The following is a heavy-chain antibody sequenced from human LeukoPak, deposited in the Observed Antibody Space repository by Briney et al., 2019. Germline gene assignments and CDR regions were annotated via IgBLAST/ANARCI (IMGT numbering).Heavy chain of an antibody. J-gene: IGHJ4*02. CDR3: AVIAMVRGVLLDY. CDR1: GFTFSSYA. Sequence: GGPLRLPCAASGFTFSSYAMSWVRQAPGKGLEGASAISGSGGSTYYADSVKGRFTISRDNSKNTLYLQMNSLRAEDTAVYYCAVIAMVRGVLLDYWGQGTLVTVSS. D-gene: IGHD3-10*01. V-gene: IGHV3-23*01. CDR2: ISGSGGST.